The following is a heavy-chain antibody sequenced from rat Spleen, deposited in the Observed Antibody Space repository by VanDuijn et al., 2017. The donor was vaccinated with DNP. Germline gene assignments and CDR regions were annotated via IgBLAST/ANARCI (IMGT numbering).Heavy chain of an antibody. Sequence: QVQLKESRPGLVQPSETLSLTCTVSGFSVTSSSVSWVRQPSGRGPEWMGRMWYDGDTADNSALKPRLSISRDNSKNQVFLKMNILLIDDTGTYYCARYYGYNYYAMDAWGQGTSVTVSS. D-gene: IGHD1-9*01. J-gene: IGHJ4*01. CDR3: ARYYGYNYYAMDA. CDR2: MWYDGDT. CDR1: GFSVTSSS. V-gene: IGHV2-63*01.